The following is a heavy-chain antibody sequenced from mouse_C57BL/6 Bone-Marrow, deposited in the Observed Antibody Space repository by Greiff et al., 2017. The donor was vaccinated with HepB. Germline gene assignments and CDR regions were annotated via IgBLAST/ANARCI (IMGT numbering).Heavy chain of an antibody. CDR2: IDPSDSYT. CDR3: ATIYYGFAY. Sequence: QVQLQQSGPELVKPGASVKISCKASGYTFTSYWMHWVKQRPGQGLEWIGEIDPSDSYTNYNQKFKGKSTLTVDKSSSTAYMQLSSLTSEDSAVYYCATIYYGFAYWGQGTLVTVSA. J-gene: IGHJ3*01. V-gene: IGHV1-69*01. CDR1: GYTFTSYW. D-gene: IGHD2-1*01.